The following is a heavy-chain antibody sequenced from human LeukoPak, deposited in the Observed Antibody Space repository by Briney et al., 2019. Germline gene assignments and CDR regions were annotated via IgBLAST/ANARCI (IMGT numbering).Heavy chain of an antibody. D-gene: IGHD1-26*01. V-gene: IGHV3-23*01. CDR3: AKGGKWDVTPFDY. CDR1: GFTFSTYA. Sequence: GGSLRLSCAASGFTFSTYAMSWVRQAPGKGLEWVSAISGGGGSTYYADSVKGRFTISRDNSKNTLYLQVNSLRAEDTAVYYCAKGGKWDVTPFDYWGQGTLVTVSS. J-gene: IGHJ4*02. CDR2: ISGGGGST.